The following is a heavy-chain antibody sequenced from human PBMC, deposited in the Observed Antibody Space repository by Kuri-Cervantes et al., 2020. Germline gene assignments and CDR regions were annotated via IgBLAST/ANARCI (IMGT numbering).Heavy chain of an antibody. CDR3: AKEASIAVAGLPDYYYYMDV. CDR2: ISYDGSNK. CDR1: GFTFDDYA. Sequence: GESLKISCAASGFTFDDYAMHWVRQAPGKGLEWVAVISYDGSNKYYADSVKGRFTISRDNSKNTLYLQMNSLRAEDTAVYYCAKEASIAVAGLPDYYYYMDVWGKGTTVTVSS. V-gene: IGHV3-30-3*01. J-gene: IGHJ6*03. D-gene: IGHD6-19*01.